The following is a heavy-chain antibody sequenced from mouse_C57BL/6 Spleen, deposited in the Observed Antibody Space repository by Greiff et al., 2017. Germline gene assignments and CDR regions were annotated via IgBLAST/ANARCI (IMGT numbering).Heavy chain of an antibody. Sequence: EVKLQESGPGLVKPSQSLSLTCSVTGYSITSGYYWNWIRQFPGNKLEWMGYISYDGSNNYDPSLKNRISITRDTSKNQFFLKLNSVTTEDTATYYCASSRGAWFAYWGQGTLVTVSA. J-gene: IGHJ3*01. CDR2: ISYDGSN. V-gene: IGHV3-6*01. CDR1: GYSITSGYY. CDR3: ASSRGAWFAY. D-gene: IGHD1-1*01.